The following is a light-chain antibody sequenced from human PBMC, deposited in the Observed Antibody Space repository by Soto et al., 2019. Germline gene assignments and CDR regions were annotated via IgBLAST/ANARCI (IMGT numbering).Light chain of an antibody. Sequence: EMLMTQSPATLSVSPGERATLSCRASQSVSSNLAWYQQKFGQAPRLLIYDASTKATGIPARFSGSGSGTDFTLTISSLQSEDFAVYYCQQYGNWPWTFGQGAKVENK. V-gene: IGKV3-15*01. CDR1: QSVSSN. J-gene: IGKJ1*01. CDR3: QQYGNWPWT. CDR2: DAS.